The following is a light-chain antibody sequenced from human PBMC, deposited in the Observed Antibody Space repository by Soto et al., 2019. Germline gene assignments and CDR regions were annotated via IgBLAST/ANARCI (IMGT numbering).Light chain of an antibody. CDR1: QTVRNNY. Sequence: EIVLTQSPGTLSLSPGERATLSCRASQTVRNNYLAWYQQKPGQAPRLLIYDASSRATGIPDRFSGSGSGTDFTFTISRLEPEDFAVYYCQQYGSSPPWTFGQGTKVDIK. CDR2: DAS. CDR3: QQYGSSPPWT. V-gene: IGKV3-20*01. J-gene: IGKJ1*01.